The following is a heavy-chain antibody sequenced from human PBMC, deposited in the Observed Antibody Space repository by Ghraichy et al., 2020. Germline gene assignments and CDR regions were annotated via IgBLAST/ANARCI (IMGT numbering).Heavy chain of an antibody. Sequence: SETRSLTCAISGDSVSSNSAAWNWIRQSPSRGLEWLGRTYYRSKWYNDYAVSVKSRITINPDTSKNQFSLQLNSVTPEDTAVYYCARWLGELGATPRNAFDIWGQGTMVTVSS. V-gene: IGHV6-1*01. CDR1: GDSVSSNSAA. CDR2: TYYRSKWYN. CDR3: ARWLGELGATPRNAFDI. J-gene: IGHJ3*02. D-gene: IGHD1-26*01.